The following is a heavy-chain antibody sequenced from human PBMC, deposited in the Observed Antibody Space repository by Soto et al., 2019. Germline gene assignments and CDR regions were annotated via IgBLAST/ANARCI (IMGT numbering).Heavy chain of an antibody. CDR3: ARGRYGDY. CDR2: ISAHNGNT. D-gene: IGHD1-1*01. CDR1: GYIFTTYG. V-gene: IGHV1-18*01. Sequence: QVHLVQSGAEVKKPGASVKVSCKGSGYIFTTYGITWVRQAPGQGLEWRGWISAHNGNTNYAQNLQGRVTVTRDTSTSTAYMELRNLRSDDTAVYYCARGRYGDYWGQGALVTVSS. J-gene: IGHJ4*02.